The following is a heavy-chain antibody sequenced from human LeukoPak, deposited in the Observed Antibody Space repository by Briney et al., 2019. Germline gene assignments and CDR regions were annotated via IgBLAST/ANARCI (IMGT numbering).Heavy chain of an antibody. V-gene: IGHV3-7*05. CDR3: ARVRSGYSSRGRNDY. Sequence: GGSLRLSWAAVGFTFSSNSMGWVRQAPGKGREWVANIKQVVSEKYYVDSVTGRFTNSRDNAKNSLYLQMNSLRAEHTAVYYCARVRSGYSSRGRNDYWGQGTLVPVSS. D-gene: IGHD6-13*01. J-gene: IGHJ4*02. CDR1: GFTFSSNS. CDR2: IKQVVSEK.